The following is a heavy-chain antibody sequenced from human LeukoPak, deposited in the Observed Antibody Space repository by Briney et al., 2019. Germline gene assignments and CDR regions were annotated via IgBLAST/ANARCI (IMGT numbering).Heavy chain of an antibody. CDR2: ISYDGSNK. CDR1: GVTFSSYG. J-gene: IGHJ4*02. Sequence: GRSLRLSRAASGVTFSSYGMHWVRQAPGKGLEWVAVISYDGSNKYYADSVKGRFTISRDNSKNTLYLQMNSLRAEDTAVYYCAKAPGIYCHYWRQGTLVTVSS. D-gene: IGHD2-15*01. CDR3: AKAPGIYCHY. V-gene: IGHV3-30*18.